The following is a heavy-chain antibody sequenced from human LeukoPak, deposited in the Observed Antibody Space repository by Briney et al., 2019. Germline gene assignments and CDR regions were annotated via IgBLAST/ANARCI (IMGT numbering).Heavy chain of an antibody. Sequence: GASVKVSCKASGYNFTGHFMHWVRQAPGHGLEWMGWIDPNSGGTNYAQEFQGRVTLTRDTSISTAYMELSRLRSDDTAVYYCARWRGYSSGWSGPFDDWGQGTLVTVSS. CDR1: GYNFTGHF. V-gene: IGHV1-2*02. CDR3: ARWRGYSSGWSGPFDD. CDR2: IDPNSGGT. J-gene: IGHJ4*02. D-gene: IGHD6-19*01.